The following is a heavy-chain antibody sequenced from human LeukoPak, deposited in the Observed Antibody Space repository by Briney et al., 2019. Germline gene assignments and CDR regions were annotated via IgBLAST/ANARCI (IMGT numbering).Heavy chain of an antibody. CDR3: ARTNPSFDY. V-gene: IGHV4-59*08. CDR2: IFYSGST. Sequence: PSETLSLTCTVSGGSISSYYWSWIRQPPGKGLEWIGYIFYSGSTNYNPSLKSRVTISVDTSKNQVSLKLRSVTAADTAVYYCARTNPSFDYCVQGTLVTVSS. J-gene: IGHJ4*02. CDR1: GGSISSYY.